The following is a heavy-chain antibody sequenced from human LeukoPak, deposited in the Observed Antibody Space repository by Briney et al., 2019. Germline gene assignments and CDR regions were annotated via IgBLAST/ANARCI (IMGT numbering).Heavy chain of an antibody. CDR1: GFTFSSYW. J-gene: IGHJ6*02. CDR3: ARGFGYGDYPYYYYYYGMDV. CDR2: IKQDGSEK. D-gene: IGHD4-17*01. Sequence: GGSLRLSCAASGFTFSSYWMSWVRQAPGKGLEWVANIKQDGSEKYYVDSVKGRFTISRDNAKNSLYLQMNSLRAEDTAVYYCARGFGYGDYPYYYYYYGMDVWGQGTTVTVSS. V-gene: IGHV3-7*01.